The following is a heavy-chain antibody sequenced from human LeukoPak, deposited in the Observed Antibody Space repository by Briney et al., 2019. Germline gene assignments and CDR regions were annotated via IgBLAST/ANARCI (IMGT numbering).Heavy chain of an antibody. V-gene: IGHV4-39*07. CDR2: IYYSGST. CDR1: GGSISSSSYY. CDR3: ARDPVPNYYDSAGYYFDY. Sequence: SETLSLTCSVSGGSISSSSYYWGWIRQPPGKGLEWIGGIYYSGSTYYNPSLKSRVIISVDTSKNQFSLKLSSVTAADTAIYYCARDPVPNYYDSAGYYFDYWGQGTLVTVSS. J-gene: IGHJ4*02. D-gene: IGHD3-22*01.